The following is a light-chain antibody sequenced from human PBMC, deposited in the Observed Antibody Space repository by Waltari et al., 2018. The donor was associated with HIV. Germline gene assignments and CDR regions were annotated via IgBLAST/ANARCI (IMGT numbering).Light chain of an antibody. Sequence: EIVLTQSPGTLSVSPGGSATLSCRASQSVASNYLAWYQQKLGQAPRLLVYGASSRATDIPARCSGSGSGTDFNLTISRLEPEDSAVYYCQQYGRSPYTFGQGTKLEIK. CDR1: QSVASNY. CDR3: QQYGRSPYT. CDR2: GAS. V-gene: IGKV3-20*01. J-gene: IGKJ2*01.